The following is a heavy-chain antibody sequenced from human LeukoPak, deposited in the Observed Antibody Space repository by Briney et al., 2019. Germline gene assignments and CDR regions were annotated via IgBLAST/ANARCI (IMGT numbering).Heavy chain of an antibody. CDR1: GGSISSYY. J-gene: IGHJ4*02. CDR2: SYYGGST. Sequence: SETLSLTCTFSGGSISSYYWSWIRKPPGKRLEWNGYSYYGGSTNSNPSLKSRVTISVDTSKNQFSLKLSSVTAADTAVYYCARDANLYYYDSSGYYWSYFDYWGQGTLVTVSS. V-gene: IGHV4-59*01. CDR3: ARDANLYYYDSSGYYWSYFDY. D-gene: IGHD3-22*01.